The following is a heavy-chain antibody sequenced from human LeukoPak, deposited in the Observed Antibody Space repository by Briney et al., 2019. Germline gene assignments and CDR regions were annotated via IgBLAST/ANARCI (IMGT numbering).Heavy chain of an antibody. V-gene: IGHV4-39*01. CDR1: GGSVSRSDSY. J-gene: IGHJ1*01. D-gene: IGHD3-22*01. CDR2: IYYSGRT. CDR3: ARRRYYDGSGYLE. Sequence: SETLSLTXSVSGGSVSRSDSYWDWIRQPPGKGLEWIGTIYYSGRTYYSPSLKSRVTMSVDTSNNQFSLNLRSVTAADTAVYYCARRRYYDGSGYLEWGQGTLLSVSS.